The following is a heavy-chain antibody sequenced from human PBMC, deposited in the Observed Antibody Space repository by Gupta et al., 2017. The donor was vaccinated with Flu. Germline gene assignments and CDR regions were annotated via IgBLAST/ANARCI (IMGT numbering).Heavy chain of an antibody. V-gene: IGHV4-39*01. CDR2: INYGGQT. J-gene: IGHJ6*02. CDR3: ARHPGMDV. Sequence: QLQLQESGPGLVKPSETLSLTCTISGGSISDTSDFWGWIRQPPGKGLEWIGSINYGGQTYFNPSLTSRVTISVDTSKTQFSLSLGSVTAADTAVYYCARHPGMDVWGQGTTVTVSS. CDR1: GGSISDTSDF.